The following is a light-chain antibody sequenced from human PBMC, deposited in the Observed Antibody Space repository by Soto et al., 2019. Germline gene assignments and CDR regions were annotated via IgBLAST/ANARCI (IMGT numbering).Light chain of an antibody. Sequence: ELVLTPPPVTLPLSKGERAPLSCRASQSVRTYVAWDQVKPGQAPRLLSYDASRRASGVPARFSGSGSGTDFTLTISSLEPEDFALYYCQQRNTWPPITFGQGTRLEIK. CDR1: QSVRTY. CDR3: QQRNTWPPIT. CDR2: DAS. V-gene: IGKV3-11*01. J-gene: IGKJ5*01.